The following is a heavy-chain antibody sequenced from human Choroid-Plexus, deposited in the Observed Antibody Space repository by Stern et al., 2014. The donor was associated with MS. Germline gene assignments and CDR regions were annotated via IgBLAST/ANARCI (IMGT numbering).Heavy chain of an antibody. V-gene: IGHV4-31*03. CDR2: IYHSGST. J-gene: IGHJ5*01. Sequence: QVQLQESGPGLVKPSQTLSLTCTVSGGSISSGGYFWSWIRQHPGKGLEWIGFIYHSGSTYYNPSLKSRLTISVDTSKNQLSLNLSSVTAADTAVYYCARKGAIVPAAIENWFDSWGQGTLVTVSS. CDR3: ARKGAIVPAAIENWFDS. CDR1: GGSISSGGYF. D-gene: IGHD2-2*01.